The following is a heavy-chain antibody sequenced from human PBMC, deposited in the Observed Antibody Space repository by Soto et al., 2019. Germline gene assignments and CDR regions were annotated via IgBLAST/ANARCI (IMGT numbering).Heavy chain of an antibody. CDR1: GGSFSGYY. Sequence: SETLSLTCAVYGGSFSGYYWSWIRQPPGKGLEWIGEINHSGSTNYNPSLKSRVTISVDTSKNQFSLKLSSVTAADTAVYYCAIKTHSGLLFDYWGQGTLVTVSS. J-gene: IGHJ4*02. V-gene: IGHV4-34*01. CDR3: AIKTHSGLLFDY. D-gene: IGHD1-26*01. CDR2: INHSGST.